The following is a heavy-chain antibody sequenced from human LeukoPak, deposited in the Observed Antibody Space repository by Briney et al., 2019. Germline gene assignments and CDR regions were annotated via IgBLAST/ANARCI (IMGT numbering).Heavy chain of an antibody. Sequence: ASVKLSCRASGYTFPSYAMNWVRQAPGQGLEWMGWINTNTGNPTYAQGFTRRHVYSWDASVSPAHLKVRTLIAGPARVFYCATDQGGMDVWGKGTTVTVSS. CDR1: GYTFPSYA. V-gene: IGHV7-4-1*01. J-gene: IGHJ6*04. CDR2: INTNTGNP. D-gene: IGHD1-26*01. CDR3: ATDQGGMDV.